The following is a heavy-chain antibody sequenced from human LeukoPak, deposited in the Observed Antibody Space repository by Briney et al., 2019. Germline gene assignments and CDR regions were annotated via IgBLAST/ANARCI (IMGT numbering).Heavy chain of an antibody. CDR3: ARVRWLRGRGIGY. CDR2: IYHSGTT. V-gene: IGHV4-30-2*01. J-gene: IGHJ4*02. Sequence: SQTLSLTCTVSGGSIYGGGYYWSWIRQPPGKGLEWIGYIYHSGTTYYNPSLKSRVTISIDTSKNQFSLKLSSVTAADTAVYYCARVRWLRGRGIGYWGQGTLVTVSS. D-gene: IGHD5-12*01. CDR1: GGSIYGGGYY.